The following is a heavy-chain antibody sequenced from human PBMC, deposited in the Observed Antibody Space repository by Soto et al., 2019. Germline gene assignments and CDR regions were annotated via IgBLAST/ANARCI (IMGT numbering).Heavy chain of an antibody. CDR2: ISYDGSNT. V-gene: IGHV3-30*03. Sequence: VAGISYDGSNTYYADSVTGLFTVSRDNSKNTLFLQMNSLRPEDTAVYYCAGGDYYYGLDVWGRGTTVTVS. CDR3: AGGDYYYGLDV. J-gene: IGHJ6*02.